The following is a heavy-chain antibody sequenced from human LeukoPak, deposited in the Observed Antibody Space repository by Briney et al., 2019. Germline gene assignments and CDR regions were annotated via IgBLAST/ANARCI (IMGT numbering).Heavy chain of an antibody. CDR2: IIPIFGTA. CDR1: GGTFSSYA. J-gene: IGHJ5*02. CDR3: ARGGRNWFDP. D-gene: IGHD2-15*01. Sequence: PRASVKVSCMASGGTFSSYAISWVRQAPGQGLEWMGGIIPIFGTANYAQKFQGRVTITADESTSTAYMELSSLRSEDTAVYYCARGGRNWFDPWGQGTLVTVSS. V-gene: IGHV1-69*13.